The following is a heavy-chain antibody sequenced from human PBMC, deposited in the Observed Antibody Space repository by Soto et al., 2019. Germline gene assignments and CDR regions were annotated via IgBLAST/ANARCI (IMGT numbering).Heavy chain of an antibody. J-gene: IGHJ4*02. CDR3: ATNVVISPPVAYYFDT. CDR1: GGSITRGGYY. CDR2: TFYRGGT. V-gene: IGHV4-31*03. D-gene: IGHD2-15*01. Sequence: PSETLFLTCTVSGGSITRGGYYWSWIRQRPGKGLEWLGYTFYRGGTYYNPSLESRLTISVDTSKNRFTLDLTSVTAADTALYYCATNVVISPPVAYYFDTWGQGALVTVSS.